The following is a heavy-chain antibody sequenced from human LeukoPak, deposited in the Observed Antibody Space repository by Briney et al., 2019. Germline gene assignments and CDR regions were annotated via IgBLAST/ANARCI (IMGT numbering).Heavy chain of an antibody. Sequence: GGSLRLSCAASGFTFSSYGMHWVRQAPGKGLEWVAFIRYDGTNKYYADSVKGRFTISRDNSKNTLYLQMNSLRAEDTAVYYCEKDGRSMVRGVILDYWGQGTLVTVSS. D-gene: IGHD3-10*01. J-gene: IGHJ4*02. CDR1: GFTFSSYG. V-gene: IGHV3-30*02. CDR2: IRYDGTNK. CDR3: EKDGRSMVRGVILDY.